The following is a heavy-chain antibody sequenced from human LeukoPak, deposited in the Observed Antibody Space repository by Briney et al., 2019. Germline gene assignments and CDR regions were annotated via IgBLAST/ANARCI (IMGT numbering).Heavy chain of an antibody. Sequence: GGSLRLSCAASGFTFSSYEMNWVRQAPGKGLEWVSYISSSGSTIYYADSVKGRFTISRDNDKNSLYLQMNSVRDEDTAVYYCARARPDIVVVVAATSDYWGQGTLVTVSS. CDR2: ISSSGSTI. V-gene: IGHV3-48*03. CDR3: ARARPDIVVVVAATSDY. D-gene: IGHD2-15*01. CDR1: GFTFSSYE. J-gene: IGHJ4*02.